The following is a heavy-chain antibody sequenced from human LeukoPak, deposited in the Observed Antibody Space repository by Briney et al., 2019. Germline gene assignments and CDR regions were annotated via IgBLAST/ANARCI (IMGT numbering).Heavy chain of an antibody. CDR1: GFTFSSYA. CDR2: ISGSGGST. D-gene: IGHD6-6*01. V-gene: IGHV3-23*01. J-gene: IGHJ4*02. Sequence: GGSLRLSCAASGFTFSSYAMSWVRQAPGKGLEWVSAISGSGGSTYYADSVKGRFTISRDDTKNTLYLQLNSLRADDTAVYYCARAHSSSSTFDLWGQGTLVTVSS. CDR3: ARAHSSSSTFDL.